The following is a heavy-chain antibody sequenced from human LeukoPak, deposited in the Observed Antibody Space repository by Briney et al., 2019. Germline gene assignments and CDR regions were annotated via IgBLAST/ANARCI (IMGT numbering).Heavy chain of an antibody. CDR2: IYYSGST. CDR3: ADAGPDAFDI. Sequence: PSETLSLTCTVSGGSISSSSYYWGWIRQPPGKGLEWIGSIYYSGSTYYNPSLKSRVTISVDTSKNQFSLKLSSVTAADTAVYYCADAGPDAFDIWGQGTMVTVSS. J-gene: IGHJ3*02. V-gene: IGHV4-39*01. CDR1: GGSISSSSYY. D-gene: IGHD6-13*01.